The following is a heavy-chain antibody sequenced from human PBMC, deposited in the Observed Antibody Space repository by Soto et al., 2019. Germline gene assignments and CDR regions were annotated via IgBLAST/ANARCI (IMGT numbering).Heavy chain of an antibody. D-gene: IGHD5-12*01. Sequence: LRLSCAASGFTFSNYDMRWVRQTTGKGLEWVSAIDIAGATYYPDSVKGRFTISREKAKNSLYLQMNSLRADDTAVYYCARAARWLQSRYFDLWRRGTLVTVSS. CDR3: ARAARWLQSRYFDL. V-gene: IGHV3-13*01. CDR1: GFTFSNYD. CDR2: IDIAGAT. J-gene: IGHJ2*01.